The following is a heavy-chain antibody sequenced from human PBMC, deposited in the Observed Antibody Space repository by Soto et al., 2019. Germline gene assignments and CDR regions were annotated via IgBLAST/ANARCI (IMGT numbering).Heavy chain of an antibody. D-gene: IGHD2-2*02. Sequence: SETLSLTCTVSGGSVSSGSYYWSWIRQPPGKGLEWIGYIYYSGSTNYNTSLKSRVTISVDTSKNQFSLKLMSVTAADTAVYYCAREREYRFDPWGQGTLVTVSS. J-gene: IGHJ5*02. CDR3: AREREYRFDP. CDR1: GGSVSSGSYY. V-gene: IGHV4-61*01. CDR2: IYYSGST.